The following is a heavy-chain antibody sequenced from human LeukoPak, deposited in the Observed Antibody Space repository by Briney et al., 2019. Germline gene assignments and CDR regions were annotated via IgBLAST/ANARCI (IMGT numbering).Heavy chain of an antibody. CDR1: GFTFTTYG. Sequence: PGMSLRPSCAASGFTFTTYGFHWVRQAPGKGLEWVAVIWYDGTKTYYTDSVKGRFTISRDDSKNTLYLQMNSLRAEDTAVYYCVRDGNILTGSKYNFDDWGQGTLVTVSS. D-gene: IGHD3-9*01. CDR2: IWYDGTKT. CDR3: VRDGNILTGSKYNFDD. J-gene: IGHJ4*02. V-gene: IGHV3-33*01.